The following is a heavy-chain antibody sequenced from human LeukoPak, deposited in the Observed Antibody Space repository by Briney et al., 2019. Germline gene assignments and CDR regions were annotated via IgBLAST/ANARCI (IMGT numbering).Heavy chain of an antibody. Sequence: GGSLRLSCAASGFTFSSYEMDWVRQAPGKGLEWVSYISSSGSTIYYADSVKGRFTISRDNAKNSLYLQMNSLRAEDTAVYYCARDNPRSYYYYMDVWGKGTTVTVSS. J-gene: IGHJ6*03. V-gene: IGHV3-48*03. CDR1: GFTFSSYE. CDR3: ARDNPRSYYYYMDV. CDR2: ISSSGSTI. D-gene: IGHD1-14*01.